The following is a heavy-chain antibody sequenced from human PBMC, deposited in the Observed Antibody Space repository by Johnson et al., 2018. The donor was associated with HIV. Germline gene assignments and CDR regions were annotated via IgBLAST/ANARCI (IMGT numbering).Heavy chain of an antibody. V-gene: IGHV3-11*01. D-gene: IGHD1-26*01. J-gene: IGHJ3*02. CDR1: GFSFSDYY. Sequence: QVQLVESGGGLVKPGGSLRLSCAASGFSFSDYYISWIRQAPGQGLESVSYISSSGSIISYADSARCRFTISRDNAETSLFLQIHSLRAEDTAVYYCVRDPGWGALDIWGHGTMVTVSS. CDR2: ISSSGSII. CDR3: VRDPGWGALDI.